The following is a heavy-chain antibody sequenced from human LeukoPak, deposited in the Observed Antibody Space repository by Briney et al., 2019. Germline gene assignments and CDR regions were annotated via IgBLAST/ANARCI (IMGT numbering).Heavy chain of an antibody. Sequence: SETLSLTCTVSGGSISSYYWSWIRQPPGKGLEWIGYIYYSGSTNYNPSLKSRVTISVDTSKNQFSLKLSSVTAADTAVYYCALSYQIAAAAKAYFDYWGQGTLVTVSS. CDR2: IYYSGST. V-gene: IGHV4-59*01. CDR3: ALSYQIAAAAKAYFDY. J-gene: IGHJ4*02. D-gene: IGHD6-13*01. CDR1: GGSISSYY.